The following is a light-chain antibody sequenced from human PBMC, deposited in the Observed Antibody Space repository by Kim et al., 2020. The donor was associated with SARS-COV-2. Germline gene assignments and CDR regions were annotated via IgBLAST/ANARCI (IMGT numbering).Light chain of an antibody. Sequence: SSELPQDHAVSVALGQTVRITCQGDSLRSYYATWYQQKPGQAPIVVIYGKNNRPSGIPDRFSGSSSGDTASLTITGTQAGDEADYYCNSRGSNDNVLFGGGTQLTVL. J-gene: IGLJ2*01. CDR1: SLRSYY. V-gene: IGLV3-19*01. CDR3: NSRGSNDNVL. CDR2: GKN.